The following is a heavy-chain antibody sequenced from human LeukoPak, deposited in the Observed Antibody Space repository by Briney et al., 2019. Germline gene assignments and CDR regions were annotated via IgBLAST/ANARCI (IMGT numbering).Heavy chain of an antibody. Sequence: SETMSLTSAVYGGSFSGYYWSWIRQPPGKGLEWIGEINHSGSINYHTSLKSRVTISVDTSKNQCSLKLSSVAAADTAVYYCARGEFEEWLRFFDYWGQGTLVTVSS. CDR1: GGSFSGYY. J-gene: IGHJ4*02. CDR2: INHSGSI. CDR3: ARGEFEEWLRFFDY. D-gene: IGHD5-12*01. V-gene: IGHV4-34*01.